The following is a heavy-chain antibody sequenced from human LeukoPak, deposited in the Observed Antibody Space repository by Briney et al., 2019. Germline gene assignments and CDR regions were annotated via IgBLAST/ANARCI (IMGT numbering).Heavy chain of an antibody. D-gene: IGHD5-24*01. CDR2: ISAYNGNT. CDR1: GYTFTSYG. V-gene: IGHV1-18*01. J-gene: IGHJ4*02. Sequence: ASVKVSCTASGYTFTSYGISWVRQAPGQGLEWMGWISAYNGNTNYAQKLQGRGTMTTDTSTSTAYTELRSLRSDDTAVYYCARTSMATIKQHFDYWGQGTLVTVSS. CDR3: ARTSMATIKQHFDY.